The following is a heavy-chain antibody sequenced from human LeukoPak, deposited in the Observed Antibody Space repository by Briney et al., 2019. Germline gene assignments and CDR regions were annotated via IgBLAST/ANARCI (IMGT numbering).Heavy chain of an antibody. D-gene: IGHD1-26*01. CDR2: ISSDGRTT. CDR3: ARDRPGDSVVGATDR. Sequence: PPGSLRLSCAAAGFTFSSYWMHWVRQAPGRWLVWVSHISSDGRTTNYVDSVKGRFTISRDNAKNTLYLQMNSLRAEDTAVYYCARDRPGDSVVGATDRWGQGTLVTVSS. J-gene: IGHJ5*02. V-gene: IGHV3-74*01. CDR1: GFTFSSYW.